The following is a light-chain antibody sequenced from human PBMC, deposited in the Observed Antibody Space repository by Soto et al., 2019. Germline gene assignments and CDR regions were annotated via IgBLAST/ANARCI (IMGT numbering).Light chain of an antibody. CDR3: SSYSNSGTYV. Sequence: QSALTQPASVSGSPGQSITISCTGTSSDIGGSRYVSWYQQHPGKAPKLITYETTDRSAGASNRLSGSKSGNTASLIISGLQTEDEADYYCSSYSNSGTYVFGTGTKLTVL. V-gene: IGLV2-14*01. CDR2: ETT. CDR1: SSDIGGSRY. J-gene: IGLJ1*01.